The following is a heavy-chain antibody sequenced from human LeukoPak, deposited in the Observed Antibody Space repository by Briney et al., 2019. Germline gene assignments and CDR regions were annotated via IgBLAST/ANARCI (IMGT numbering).Heavy chain of an antibody. V-gene: IGHV3-21*01. D-gene: IGHD2-15*01. CDR1: GFTFSSYW. J-gene: IGHJ4*02. Sequence: GGSLRLSCAASGFTFSSYWMSWVRQAPGKGLEWVSSISGSSSYIYYADSVKGRFTVSRDNAKNSLYLQMNSLRAEDTAVYYCARDSEAYCSGGSCSMFDYWGQGTLVTVSS. CDR2: ISGSSSYI. CDR3: ARDSEAYCSGGSCSMFDY.